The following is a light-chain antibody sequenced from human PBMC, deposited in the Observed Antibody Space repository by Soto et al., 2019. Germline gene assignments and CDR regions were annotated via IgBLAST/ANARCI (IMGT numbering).Light chain of an antibody. CDR1: QSISTE. J-gene: IGKJ3*01. Sequence: DIQMTQSPSSLSASVGDRVTITWRASQSISTELSWYQQKPGQAPKVLIYAASRLERGVPSRFSGSGYVTDFALTVSSLQHEECATYYCQQTYDTHLTFGPGTTV. CDR3: QQTYDTHLT. CDR2: AAS. V-gene: IGKV1-39*01.